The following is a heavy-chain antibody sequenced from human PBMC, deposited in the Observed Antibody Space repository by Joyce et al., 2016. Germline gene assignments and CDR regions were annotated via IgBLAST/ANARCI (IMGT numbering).Heavy chain of an antibody. J-gene: IGHJ1*01. V-gene: IGHV4-4*02. CDR1: GGSISSSNW. D-gene: IGHD3-22*01. CDR2: IFHTGST. CDR3: ARSSGYSSAEYFQH. Sequence: QVQLQESGPGLVKPSGTPSLTCAVSGGSISSSNWWSWVRQPPGKGLEWIGEIFHTGSTKYNLSLKSRVTISVDKSKNQFSLKLSSVTAADTAVYYCARSSGYSSAEYFQHWGQGTLVIVSS.